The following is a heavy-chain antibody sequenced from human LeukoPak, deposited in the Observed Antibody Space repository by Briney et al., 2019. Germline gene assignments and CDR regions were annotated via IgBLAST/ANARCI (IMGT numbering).Heavy chain of an antibody. CDR3: ARAQQQLVVY. CDR2: INHSGST. V-gene: IGHV4-34*01. J-gene: IGHJ4*02. D-gene: IGHD6-13*01. CDR1: GGSFSGYY. Sequence: SETLSLTCAVYGGSFSGYYWSWIRQPPGKGLEWIGEINHSGSTNYNPSLKSRVTISVDTSKNQFSLKLSSVTAADTAVYYCARAQQQLVVYWGQGTPVTVSP.